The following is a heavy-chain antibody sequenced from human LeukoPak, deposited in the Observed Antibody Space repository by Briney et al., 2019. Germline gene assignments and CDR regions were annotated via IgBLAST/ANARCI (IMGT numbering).Heavy chain of an antibody. CDR1: GGSISNDNYY. Sequence: SETLSLTCTVSGGSISNDNYYWGWIRQPPGKGLEWIGNIYYSGATYYNPSLKSRVTISVDMSKNQFSLKLSFVTAADTAVYYCASLKEGGAAHWFDPWGQGALVTVSP. D-gene: IGHD6-25*01. CDR2: IYYSGAT. CDR3: ASLKEGGAAHWFDP. J-gene: IGHJ5*02. V-gene: IGHV4-39*01.